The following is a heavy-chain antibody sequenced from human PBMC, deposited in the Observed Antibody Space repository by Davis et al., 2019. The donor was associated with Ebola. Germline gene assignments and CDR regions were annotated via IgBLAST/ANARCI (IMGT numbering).Heavy chain of an antibody. J-gene: IGHJ6*02. D-gene: IGHD6-6*01. CDR2: ISYDGSNK. CDR1: GFTFSSYA. V-gene: IGHV3-30-3*02. Sequence: GESLKISCAASGFTFSSYAMHWVRQAPGKGLEWVAVISYDGSNKYYADSVKGRFTISRDNSKNTLYLQMNSLRAEDTALYYCAKDSSSSDYYYYGMDVWGQGTTVTVSS. CDR3: AKDSSSSDYYYYGMDV.